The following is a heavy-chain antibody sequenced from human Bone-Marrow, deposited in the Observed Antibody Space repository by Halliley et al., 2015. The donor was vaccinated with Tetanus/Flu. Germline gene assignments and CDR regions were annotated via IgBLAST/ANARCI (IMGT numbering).Heavy chain of an antibody. J-gene: IGHJ1*01. CDR2: ISNTGST. CDR1: GDSVSSHY. D-gene: IGHD3-10*01. CDR3: AKNGRNSAGGAEFFHH. Sequence: TLSLTCTVSGDSVSSHYWSWIRQPPGKRLEWIGYISNTGSTRYNPSLKSRVTISVGTSKNQFSLKLNSVYDSDTAIYYCAKNGRNSAGGAEFFHHWGQGTPVTVSS. V-gene: IGHV4-59*02.